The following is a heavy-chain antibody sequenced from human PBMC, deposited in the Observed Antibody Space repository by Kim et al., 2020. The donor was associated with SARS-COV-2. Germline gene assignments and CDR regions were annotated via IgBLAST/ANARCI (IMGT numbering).Heavy chain of an antibody. V-gene: IGHV4-59*01. CDR2: IYYSGGT. CDR3: ARARVATILN. Sequence: SETLSLTCTVSGGSISSYYWSWIRQPPGKGLEWIGYIYYSGGTNYNPSLKSRVTISVDTSKNQFSLKLSSVTAADTAVYYCARARVATILNWGQGTLVTVSS. J-gene: IGHJ4*02. CDR1: GGSISSYY. D-gene: IGHD5-12*01.